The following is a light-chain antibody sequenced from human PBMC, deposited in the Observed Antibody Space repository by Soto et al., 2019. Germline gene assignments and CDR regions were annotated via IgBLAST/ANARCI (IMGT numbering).Light chain of an antibody. V-gene: IGLV2-14*01. Sequence: ALTQPASVSGSPGQSITISCTGTSSDVGGYNYVSWYQQHPGKAPKLMIYDVSNRPSGVSNRFSGSKSGNTASLTISGLQAEDEADYYCSSYTSSSTPCVFGTGTKVTVL. CDR1: SSDVGGYNY. CDR3: SSYTSSSTPCV. CDR2: DVS. J-gene: IGLJ1*01.